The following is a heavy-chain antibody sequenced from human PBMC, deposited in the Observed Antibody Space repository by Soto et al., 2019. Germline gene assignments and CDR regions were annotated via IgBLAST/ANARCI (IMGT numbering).Heavy chain of an antibody. D-gene: IGHD5-18*01. J-gene: IGHJ6*02. Sequence: GGSLRLSCAANGISVSSNYMSWVRQAPGKGLEWVSIIYSGGSTDYGESVKGRFTISRDNFKNTVYLQMNSLRAEETAVYYCVRDWADTAADEGDYYGMDVWGQGTTVTVSS. CDR2: IYSGGST. V-gene: IGHV3-53*01. CDR3: VRDWADTAADEGDYYGMDV. CDR1: GISVSSNY.